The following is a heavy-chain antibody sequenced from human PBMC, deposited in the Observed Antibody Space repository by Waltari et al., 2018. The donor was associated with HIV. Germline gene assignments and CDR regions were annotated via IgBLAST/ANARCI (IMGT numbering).Heavy chain of an antibody. CDR3: ARDSTSMVSYFDY. V-gene: IGHV3-30-3*01. CDR1: GFTFSSFA. Sequence: QVHLVESGGGVVQPGRSLRLSCSASGFTFSSFAMHWVRQMTGKGLEWVALISHVGSAKYYADSVKGRFTISRDNSKNTLYLQMKNLGTDDTAVFFCARDSTSMVSYFDYWGRGILVTVSS. D-gene: IGHD5-18*01. CDR2: ISHVGSAK. J-gene: IGHJ4*02.